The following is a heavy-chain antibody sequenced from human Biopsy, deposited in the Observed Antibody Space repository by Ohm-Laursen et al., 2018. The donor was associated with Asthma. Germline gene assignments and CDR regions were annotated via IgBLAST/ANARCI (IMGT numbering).Heavy chain of an antibody. D-gene: IGHD3-10*01. CDR2: ASVYNGNT. V-gene: IGHV1-18*01. CDR3: ARAVDYSHYYGIDV. Sequence: VKVSCKTSGYTFNSAGITWVRQAPGQGLEWMGWASVYNGNTKVAQKLQDRVTMITDTSTSTAYMELRSLRSDDTAVYFCARAVDYSHYYGIDVWGQGTTVTVS. J-gene: IGHJ6*02. CDR1: GYTFNSAG.